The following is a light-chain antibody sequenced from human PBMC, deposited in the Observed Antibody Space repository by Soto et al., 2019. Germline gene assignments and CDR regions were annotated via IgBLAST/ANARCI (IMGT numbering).Light chain of an antibody. CDR3: QQYGRSPFT. V-gene: IGKV3-20*01. CDR2: GAS. J-gene: IGKJ3*01. CDR1: QSVSSNY. Sequence: EIVMTQSPGTLSLSPGETATLSCRASQSVSSNYVAWFHQKPGQAPRLLIYGASSRATGVPDRFSASGSGTDFTLTICRLEPEDFAVYYCQQYGRSPFTFGPGTKVDIK.